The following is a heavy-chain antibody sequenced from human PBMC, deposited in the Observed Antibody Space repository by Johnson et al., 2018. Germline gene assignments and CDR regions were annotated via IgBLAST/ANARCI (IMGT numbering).Heavy chain of an antibody. Sequence: QVQLVQSGGGAVQPGRSLRLPCVASGFTFSSYALHWVRQAPGKGLEWVAVISYDGNNKYYADSVKGRFTIPRENSKDTLYVQMNRLRAEDTAGSYCARDASSVRPYYYMDGWGKGTTVTVSS. J-gene: IGHJ6*03. D-gene: IGHD3-22*01. CDR2: ISYDGNNK. CDR3: ARDASSVRPYYYMDG. CDR1: GFTFSSYA. V-gene: IGHV3-30-3*01.